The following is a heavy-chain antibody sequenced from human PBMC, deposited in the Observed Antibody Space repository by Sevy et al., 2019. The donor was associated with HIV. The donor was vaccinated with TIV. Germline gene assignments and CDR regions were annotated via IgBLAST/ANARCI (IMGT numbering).Heavy chain of an antibody. CDR1: GYSISSGYY. D-gene: IGHD3-22*01. CDR3: ARDRFQITKIVVGGYAFDI. Sequence: SETLSLTCTVSGYSISSGYYWGWIRQPPGKGLEWIGSIYHSGSTYYNPSFKSRVTISVDTSKNQFSLKLRSLTAADTAEYYCARDRFQITKIVVGGYAFDISGQGTLVTVSS. V-gene: IGHV4-38-2*02. J-gene: IGHJ3*02. CDR2: IYHSGST.